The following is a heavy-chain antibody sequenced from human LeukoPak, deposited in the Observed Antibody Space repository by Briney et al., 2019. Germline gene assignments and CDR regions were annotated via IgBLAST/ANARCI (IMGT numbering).Heavy chain of an antibody. Sequence: GASVKVSCKASGGTFSSYAISWVRQAPGQGLEWMRRIIPILGIANYAQKFQGRVTITADKSTSTAYMELSSLRSEDTAVYYCAHNGGAVDTAMTRDYYGMDVWGQGTTVTVSS. D-gene: IGHD5-18*01. J-gene: IGHJ6*02. CDR3: AHNGGAVDTAMTRDYYGMDV. CDR2: IIPILGIA. V-gene: IGHV1-69*04. CDR1: GGTFSSYA.